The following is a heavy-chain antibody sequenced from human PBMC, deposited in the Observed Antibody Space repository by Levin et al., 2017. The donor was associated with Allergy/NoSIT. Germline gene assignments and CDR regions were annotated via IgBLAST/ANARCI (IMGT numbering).Heavy chain of an antibody. J-gene: IGHJ4*02. CDR1: GGSISNYY. CDR3: ARDPNNGL. Sequence: PSETLSLTCSVSGGSISNYYWSWIRQPAGKGLEWIGRIYSSGTTSYNPSLKSRVTMSIDTSKNQFSLKLTSVTAADTAVYYCARDPNNGLWGQGTLVTVSS. D-gene: IGHD1/OR15-1a*01. V-gene: IGHV4-4*07. CDR2: IYSSGTT.